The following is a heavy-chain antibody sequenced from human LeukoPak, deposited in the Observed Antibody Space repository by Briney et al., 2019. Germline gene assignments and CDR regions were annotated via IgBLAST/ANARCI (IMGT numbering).Heavy chain of an antibody. J-gene: IGHJ6*02. V-gene: IGHV1-69*04. D-gene: IGHD3-22*01. CDR2: IIPILGIA. CDR3: ARGRRSYYYDSSGEKYYYYGMDV. Sequence: ASVKVSCKASGGTFSNYAISWVRQAPGQGLEWMGRIIPILGIANYAQKFQGRVTITADKSTSTAYMELSSLRSEDTAVYYCARGRRSYYYDSSGEKYYYYGMDVWGQGTTVTVSS. CDR1: GGTFSNYA.